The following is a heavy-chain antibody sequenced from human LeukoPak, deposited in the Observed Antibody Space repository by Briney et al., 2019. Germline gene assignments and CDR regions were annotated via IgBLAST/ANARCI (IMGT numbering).Heavy chain of an antibody. D-gene: IGHD3-10*01. Sequence: GGSLRLSCAASGFTFSSYAMSWVRQAPGKGLEWVSAISGSGGSTYYADSVKGRFTISRDNSKNTLYLQMNSLRAEDTAVYYCAREITMVRSSPYYYYGMDVWGQGTTVTVSS. CDR2: ISGSGGST. CDR1: GFTFSSYA. V-gene: IGHV3-23*01. CDR3: AREITMVRSSPYYYYGMDV. J-gene: IGHJ6*02.